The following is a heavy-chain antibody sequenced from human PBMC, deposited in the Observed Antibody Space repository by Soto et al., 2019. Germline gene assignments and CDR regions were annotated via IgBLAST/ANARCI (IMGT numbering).Heavy chain of an antibody. CDR2: IYHTGNA. CDR1: GDSISNSRFY. J-gene: IGHJ5*02. D-gene: IGHD3-22*01. V-gene: IGHV4-39*01. Sequence: SETLSLTCSVSGDSISNSRFYWAWIRQPPGEGLEWIGSIYHTGNAYYNPSLKNRVTISVDTSKNKFSLKLTSVTAADAALYYCARDFFDSSDYTTNWFDPWGQGTLVTVS. CDR3: ARDFFDSSDYTTNWFDP.